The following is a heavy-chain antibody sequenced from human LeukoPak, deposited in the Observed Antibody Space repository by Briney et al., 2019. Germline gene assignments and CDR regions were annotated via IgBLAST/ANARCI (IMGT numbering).Heavy chain of an antibody. CDR1: GFTFDDYA. D-gene: IGHD3-22*01. Sequence: GGSLRLSCAASGFTFDDYAMSWARQAPGKGLEWVSSLSGSGGSTQYADSVKGRFSISRDNSKNTLFLQMNSLRAEDTAVYYCAKSSYYDSSGYYREYYFDYWGQGMLVTVSS. V-gene: IGHV3-23*01. CDR2: LSGSGGST. J-gene: IGHJ4*02. CDR3: AKSSYYDSSGYYREYYFDY.